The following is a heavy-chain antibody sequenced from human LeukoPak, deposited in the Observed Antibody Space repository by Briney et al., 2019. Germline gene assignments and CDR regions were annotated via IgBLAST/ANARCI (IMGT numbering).Heavy chain of an antibody. CDR3: AKDLTYSSQGGSDS. CDR2: IRYDGNSE. CDR1: GFTFSTYD. J-gene: IGHJ4*02. Sequence: GGSLRLSCTASGFTFSTYDMHWVRQAPGKGLQWVTFIRYDGNSESYADSVKGRFIISRDNSKNTLYLQMNSQRAEDTALYFCAKDLTYSSQGGSDSWGQGTLVTVSS. D-gene: IGHD3-16*01. V-gene: IGHV3-30*02.